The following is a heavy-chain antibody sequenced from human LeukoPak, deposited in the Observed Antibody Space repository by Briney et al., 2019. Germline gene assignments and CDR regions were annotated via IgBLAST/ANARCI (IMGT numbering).Heavy chain of an antibody. CDR2: IWYDGSNK. D-gene: IGHD3-10*01. Sequence: GGSLRLSCAASGFTFSSYGMHWVRQAPGKGLEWVAVIWYDGSNKYYADSVKGRLTISRDNSKNTLYLQMNSLRAEDTAVYYCAKDRTAVLLWFGELSYWGQGTLVTVSS. CDR1: GFTFSSYG. V-gene: IGHV3-33*06. J-gene: IGHJ4*02. CDR3: AKDRTAVLLWFGELSY.